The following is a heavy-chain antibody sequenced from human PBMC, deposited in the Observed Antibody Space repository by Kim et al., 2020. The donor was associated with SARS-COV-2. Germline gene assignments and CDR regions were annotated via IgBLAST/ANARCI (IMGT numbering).Heavy chain of an antibody. D-gene: IGHD5-18*01. Sequence: GGSLRLSCAASGLTFSSYAMSWVRQAPGQGLEWVSAIRGSGGSTYYAASVKGRFTISRDTSKNKLYLQMNSLRAEDTAVYYCAKTSGYGYGTPFDYCGQG. CDR1: GLTFSSYA. J-gene: IGHJ4*02. V-gene: IGHV3-23*01. CDR2: IRGSGGST. CDR3: AKTSGYGYGTPFDY.